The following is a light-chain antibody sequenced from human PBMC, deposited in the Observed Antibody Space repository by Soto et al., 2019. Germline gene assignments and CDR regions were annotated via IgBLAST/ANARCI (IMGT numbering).Light chain of an antibody. Sequence: DIQMTQSPSSVSASVGDRVTITCRASQGISSWVAWYQQKPGKAPNLLIYAASRLQSGVPSRFSGSGSGTEFTLTISSLQPEDFTTYYCQQADTFPLTFGGRTKVEIK. J-gene: IGKJ4*01. CDR1: QGISSW. V-gene: IGKV1-12*01. CDR2: AAS. CDR3: QQADTFPLT.